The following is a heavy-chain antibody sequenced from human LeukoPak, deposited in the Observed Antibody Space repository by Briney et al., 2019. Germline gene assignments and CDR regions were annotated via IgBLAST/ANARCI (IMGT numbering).Heavy chain of an antibody. J-gene: IGHJ6*02. CDR3: ARHDDIAIFRNGLDV. V-gene: IGHV4-61*02. CDR1: GGSISSDSHY. Sequence: SQTLSLTCTVSGGSISSDSHYWSWIRQPAGKGLEWIGRIYTSGSLNYNPSLRSRVTISVDTSKNQFSLKLSSVTATDTAVYYCARHDDIAIFRNGLDVWGHGTTVSVSS. D-gene: IGHD6-13*01. CDR2: IYTSGSL.